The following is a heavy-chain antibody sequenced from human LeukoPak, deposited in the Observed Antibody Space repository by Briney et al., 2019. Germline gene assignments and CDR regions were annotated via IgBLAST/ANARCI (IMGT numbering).Heavy chain of an antibody. CDR1: GYSFTSYW. CDR3: ARRSCHDFCAFDM. J-gene: IGHJ3*02. Sequence: GESLKISCKGSGYSFTSYWIGWVRQMPGTGLEVVATIYDGDSDTRYSPSFQGQVTVSADKSINTVYLQWSSLTSSDTGIYYCARRSCHDFCAFDMWGQGTLVTVSS. V-gene: IGHV5-51*01. CDR2: IYDGDSDT. D-gene: IGHD2-21*02.